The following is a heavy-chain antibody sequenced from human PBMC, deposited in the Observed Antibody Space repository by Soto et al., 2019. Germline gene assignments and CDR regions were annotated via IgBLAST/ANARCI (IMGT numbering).Heavy chain of an antibody. CDR1: GGSFSGYY. J-gene: IGHJ6*03. CDR3: ARGAGYCSGGSCLQYYYYYMDV. CDR2: INHSGST. Sequence: SETLSLTCAVYGGSFSGYYWSWIRQPPGKGLEWIGEINHSGSTNYNPSLKSRVTISVDTSKNQFSLKLSSVTAADTAGYYCARGAGYCSGGSCLQYYYYYMDVWRKGTTVTVSS. V-gene: IGHV4-34*01. D-gene: IGHD2-15*01.